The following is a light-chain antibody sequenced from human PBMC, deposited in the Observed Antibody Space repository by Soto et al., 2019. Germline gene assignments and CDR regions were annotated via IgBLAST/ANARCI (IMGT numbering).Light chain of an antibody. CDR1: QSVSSSH. CDR3: QQYDSSPIT. Sequence: EIVLTQSPGTLSLSPGERATLSCRASQSVSSSHLAWYQQKPGQAPRLLLFGASSRANGIPERFSGSGSGTDFTLTISRLEPEDFAVYYCQQYDSSPITFGQGTRLEIK. J-gene: IGKJ5*01. CDR2: GAS. V-gene: IGKV3-20*01.